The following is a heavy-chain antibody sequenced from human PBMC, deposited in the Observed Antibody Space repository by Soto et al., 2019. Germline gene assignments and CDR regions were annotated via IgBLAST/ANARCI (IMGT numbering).Heavy chain of an antibody. V-gene: IGHV3-9*01. Sequence: EVQLVESGGGLVQPGRSLRLSCAASGFTFDDYAMHWVRQAPGKGLEWVSGISWNSGSIGYADSVKARFTISRDNAKNSLYLQMNSLRAEDTALYYCAKDSGYGDYGGYFDYWGQGTLVTVSS. CDR1: GFTFDDYA. J-gene: IGHJ4*02. CDR2: ISWNSGSI. D-gene: IGHD4-17*01. CDR3: AKDSGYGDYGGYFDY.